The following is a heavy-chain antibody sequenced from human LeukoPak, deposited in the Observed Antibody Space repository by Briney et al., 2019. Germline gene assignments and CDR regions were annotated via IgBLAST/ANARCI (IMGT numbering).Heavy chain of an antibody. Sequence: SETLSLTCTVSGGSISSGSYYWSWIRQPAGKGLEWIGRIYTSGSTNYNPSLKSRVTISVDTSKNQFSLKLSSVTAADTAVYYCARWGSYCSSTSCYTNYYYYYMDVWGKGTTVTVSS. D-gene: IGHD2-2*02. CDR1: GGSISSGSYY. CDR2: IYTSGST. J-gene: IGHJ6*03. V-gene: IGHV4-61*02. CDR3: ARWGSYCSSTSCYTNYYYYYMDV.